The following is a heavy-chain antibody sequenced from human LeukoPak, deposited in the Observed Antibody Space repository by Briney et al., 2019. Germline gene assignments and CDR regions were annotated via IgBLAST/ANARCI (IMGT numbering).Heavy chain of an antibody. CDR3: ATPVTTSDHYYYYGMDV. V-gene: IGHV1-24*01. D-gene: IGHD4-17*01. J-gene: IGHJ6*02. CDR2: FDPEDGET. Sequence: ASVEVSCKVSGYTLTELSMHWVRQAPGKGLEWMGGFDPEDGETIYAQKFQGRVTMTEDTSTDTAYMELSSLRSEDTAVYYCATPVTTSDHYYYYGMDVWGQGTTVTVSS. CDR1: GYTLTELS.